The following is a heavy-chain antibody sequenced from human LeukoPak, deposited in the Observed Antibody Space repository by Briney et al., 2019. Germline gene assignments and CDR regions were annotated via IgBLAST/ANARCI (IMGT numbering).Heavy chain of an antibody. V-gene: IGHV4-31*03. D-gene: IGHD3-22*01. J-gene: IGHJ2*01. Sequence: SETLSLTCTVSGGSISSGGYYWSWIRQHPGKGLEWIGYIYYSGSTYYNPSLKSRVTISVDTSKNQFSLKLSSVTAADTAVYYCARESHDSSGYYYWYFDLWGRGTLVTVSS. CDR1: GGSISSGGYY. CDR2: IYYSGST. CDR3: ARESHDSSGYYYWYFDL.